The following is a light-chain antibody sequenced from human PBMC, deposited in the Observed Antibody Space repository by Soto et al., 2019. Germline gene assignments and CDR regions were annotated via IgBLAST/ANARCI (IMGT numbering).Light chain of an antibody. CDR3: QQYNSYPWT. Sequence: DLQMTQSPSTLSASVGDRVTITCRASQSISSWLAWYQQKPGKAPKFQIYDASSLESGVPSRFSGSGYGTEFTLTISSLQPDDFATYYCQQYNSYPWTFGQGTKVDIK. CDR1: QSISSW. J-gene: IGKJ1*01. CDR2: DAS. V-gene: IGKV1-5*01.